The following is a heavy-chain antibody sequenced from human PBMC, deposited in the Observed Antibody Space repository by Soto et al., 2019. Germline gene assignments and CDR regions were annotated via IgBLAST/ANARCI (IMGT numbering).Heavy chain of an antibody. Sequence: SETLSLTCAVYGGSFSGYYWSWIRQPPGKGLEWIGEINHSGSTNYNPSLKSRVTISVDTSKNQFSLKLSSVTAADTAVYYCARLVSYGVFDYWGQGTLVTVSS. CDR1: GGSFSGYY. D-gene: IGHD5-18*01. CDR3: ARLVSYGVFDY. CDR2: INHSGST. V-gene: IGHV4-34*01. J-gene: IGHJ4*02.